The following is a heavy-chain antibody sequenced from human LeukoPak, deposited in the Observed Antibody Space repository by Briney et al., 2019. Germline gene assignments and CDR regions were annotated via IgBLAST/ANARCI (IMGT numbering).Heavy chain of an antibody. CDR2: ISAYNGNT. J-gene: IGHJ4*02. CDR3: ARYTYVGLRQSGALPDY. D-gene: IGHD4-23*01. Sequence: ASVKVSCKASGYTFTSYGISWVRQAPGQGLEWVGWISAYNGNTNYAQKLQGRVTMTTDTSTSTAYMELRSLRSDDTAVYYCARYTYVGLRQSGALPDYWGQGTLVTVSS. V-gene: IGHV1-18*01. CDR1: GYTFTSYG.